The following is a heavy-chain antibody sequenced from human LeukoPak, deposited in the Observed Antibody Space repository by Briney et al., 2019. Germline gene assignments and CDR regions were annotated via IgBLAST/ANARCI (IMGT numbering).Heavy chain of an antibody. CDR1: GGTFSSYA. CDR3: ARDSGDIVVVPAAAIRTYYYYMDV. J-gene: IGHJ6*03. D-gene: IGHD2-2*01. Sequence: GASVKVSCKASGGTFSSYAISWVRQAPGQGLEWMGRIIPILGIANYAQKFQGRVSITADKSTSTAYMELSSLRSEDTAVYYCARDSGDIVVVPAAAIRTYYYYMDVWGRGTTVTVSS. V-gene: IGHV1-69*04. CDR2: IIPILGIA.